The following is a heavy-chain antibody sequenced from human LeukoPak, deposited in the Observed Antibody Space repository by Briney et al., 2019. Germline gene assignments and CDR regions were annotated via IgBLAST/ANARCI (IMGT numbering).Heavy chain of an antibody. CDR1: GGSFSGYY. CDR3: ARGLGSAGSGSFDY. J-gene: IGHJ4*02. CDR2: INHSGST. Sequence: SETLSLTCGVYGGSFSGYYWSWIRQPPGKGLEWIGEINHSGSTNYNPSLKSRVTISVDTSKNQFSLKLSSVTAADTAVYYCARGLGSAGSGSFDYWGQGTLVTVSS. D-gene: IGHD3-10*01. V-gene: IGHV4-34*01.